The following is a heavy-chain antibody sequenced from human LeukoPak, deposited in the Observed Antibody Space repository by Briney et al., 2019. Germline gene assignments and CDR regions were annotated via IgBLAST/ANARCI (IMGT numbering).Heavy chain of an antibody. D-gene: IGHD3-3*01. CDR2: ISYDGSNK. V-gene: IGHV3-30*01. CDR1: GFTFSSYA. Sequence: GGSLRLSCTASGFTFSSYAMHWIRQAPGKGLEWLGVISYDGSNKYYAYSVKGRFTTPRANSKNTLYLQTNSLRAEDTAFYYFARDSHLESLLDCWGQETLVTVSS. J-gene: IGHJ4*02. CDR3: ARDSHLESLLDC.